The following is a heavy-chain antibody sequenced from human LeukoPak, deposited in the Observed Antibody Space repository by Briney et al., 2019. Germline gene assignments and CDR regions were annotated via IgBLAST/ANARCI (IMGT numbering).Heavy chain of an antibody. V-gene: IGHV3-49*04. CDR1: GFTFADYA. CDR3: TRDQYYERSVRFDA. D-gene: IGHD3-22*01. J-gene: IGHJ5*02. CDR2: IRSKPYGGTP. Sequence: GRSLRLSCTTSGFTFADYALNWVRQAPGKGLEWVGFIRSKPYGGTPEYAASVKGRVSISRDDSKSIAYLQMDSLKTEDTAVYYCTRDQYYERSVRFDAWGQGTLVTVSS.